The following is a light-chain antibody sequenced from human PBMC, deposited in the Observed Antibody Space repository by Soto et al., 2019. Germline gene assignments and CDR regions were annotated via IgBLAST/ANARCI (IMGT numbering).Light chain of an antibody. CDR1: QNIGRY. CDR3: QQRMSWPLT. V-gene: IGKV3-11*01. CDR2: DVS. Sequence: EIVLTQSPATLSLSPGERATLSCRASQNIGRYLAWYQQTPGQVPRLLIYDVSDRATGIPARFSGSGSGTDFTLTISSLEPGDFAVYFCQQRMSWPLTFGGGTKVESK. J-gene: IGKJ4*01.